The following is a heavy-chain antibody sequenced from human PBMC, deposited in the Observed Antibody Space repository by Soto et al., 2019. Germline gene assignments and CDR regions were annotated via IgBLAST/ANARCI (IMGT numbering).Heavy chain of an antibody. V-gene: IGHV4-39*01. CDR1: GDSISSRSYY. J-gene: IGHJ5*02. CDR3: ARGPSPLDP. Sequence: SETLSLTCTVTGDSISSRSYYWGWIRQPPGKGLEWIGSIYYSGSTYNNPSLRSRVSMSIDTSKDQFSLQLNSVTPEDTAVYYCARGPSPLDPWGQGILVTVSS. CDR2: IYYSGST.